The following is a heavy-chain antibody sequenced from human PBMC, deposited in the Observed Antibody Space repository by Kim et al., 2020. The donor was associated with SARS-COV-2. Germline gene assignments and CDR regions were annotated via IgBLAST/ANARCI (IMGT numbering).Heavy chain of an antibody. V-gene: IGHV4-4*02. J-gene: IGHJ4*02. Sequence: NPTLKSRVTISVDKSKNQFSLKLSSVTAADTAVYYCARFCSGGSCYPFDYWGQGTLVTVSS. D-gene: IGHD2-15*01. CDR3: ARFCSGGSCYPFDY.